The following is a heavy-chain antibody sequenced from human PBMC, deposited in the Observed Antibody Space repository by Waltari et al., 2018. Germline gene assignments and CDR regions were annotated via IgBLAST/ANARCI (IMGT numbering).Heavy chain of an antibody. D-gene: IGHD2-2*01. CDR2: IKYDGSAT. J-gene: IGHJ4*02. V-gene: IGHV3-7*03. CDR1: GFSFSASW. CDR3: ARGSPGYVRVWDS. Sequence: EVQLTESGGGLVQPGGSLRLSCAASGFSFSASWMTWVRQAPGKGLEWVANIKYDGSATYHADSVNGRFSISRDNAKNSLYLQMNSVSAEDTAIYYCARGSPGYVRVWDSWGQGTMVTVSS.